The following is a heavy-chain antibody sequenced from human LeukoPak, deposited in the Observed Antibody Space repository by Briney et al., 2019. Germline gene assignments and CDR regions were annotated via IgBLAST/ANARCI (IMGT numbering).Heavy chain of an antibody. J-gene: IGHJ3*02. CDR1: GFIFSSYA. CDR3: ARDNWRDYLADALDI. V-gene: IGHV3-30-3*01. D-gene: IGHD4-11*01. Sequence: GRSLRLSCTASGFIFSSYAMHWVRQAPGKGLDWVASISSDGSNKYYADSVKGRLTISRDSSKNTLYLQMNSLRAEDTAVYYCARDNWRDYLADALDIWGLGTMVTVSS. CDR2: ISSDGSNK.